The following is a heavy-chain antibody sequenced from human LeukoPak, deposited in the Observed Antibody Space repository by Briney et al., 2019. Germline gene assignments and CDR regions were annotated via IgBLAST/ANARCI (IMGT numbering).Heavy chain of an antibody. CDR2: IIPIFGTA. J-gene: IGHJ3*02. CDR1: GGTLISYA. V-gene: IGHV1-69*05. Sequence: ASVKVSCKASGGTLISYAISWVRQAPGQGLEWMGRIIPIFGTANYAQKFQGRVTITTDESTSTAYMELSSLRSEDTAVYYCARDLYYYDSSGWRRGAFDIWGQGTMVTVSS. CDR3: ARDLYYYDSSGWRRGAFDI. D-gene: IGHD3-22*01.